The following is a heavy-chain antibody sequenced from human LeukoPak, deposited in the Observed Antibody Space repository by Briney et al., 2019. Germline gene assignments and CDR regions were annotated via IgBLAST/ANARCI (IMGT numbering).Heavy chain of an antibody. D-gene: IGHD2-8*01. J-gene: IGHJ6*02. CDR3: ARVFQLDIVLMVYASNYYYYGMDV. V-gene: IGHV3-33*01. CDR1: GFTFSSYG. CDR2: IWYDGSNK. Sequence: GGSLRLSCAASGFTFSSYGMHWVRQAPGKGLEWVAVIWYDGSNKYYADSVKGRFTISRDNSKNTLYLQMNSLRAEDTAVYYCARVFQLDIVLMVYASNYYYYGMDVWGQGTTVTVSS.